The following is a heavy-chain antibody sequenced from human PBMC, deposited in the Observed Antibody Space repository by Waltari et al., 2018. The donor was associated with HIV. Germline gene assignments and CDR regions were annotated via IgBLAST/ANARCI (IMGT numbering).Heavy chain of an antibody. V-gene: IGHV3-7*01. Sequence: EVQLVESGGGLVQPGGSLRLSCAASGFTFSSYWMSWVRQAPGKGLEWVANIKQDGSEKYYVDSVKGRFTISRENAKNSLYLQMNSLRAEDTAVYYCARGRPDPGIAAAGTHYFDLWGRGTLVTVSS. CDR2: IKQDGSEK. CDR3: ARGRPDPGIAAAGTHYFDL. D-gene: IGHD6-13*01. CDR1: GFTFSSYW. J-gene: IGHJ2*01.